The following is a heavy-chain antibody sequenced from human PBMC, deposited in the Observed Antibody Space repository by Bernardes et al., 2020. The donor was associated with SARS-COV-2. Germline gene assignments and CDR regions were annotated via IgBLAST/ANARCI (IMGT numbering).Heavy chain of an antibody. CDR3: ARVEYSGYDLDYDY. CDR1: GFTFSSYT. V-gene: IGHV3-7*01. Sequence: GGSLRLSCEVSGFTFSSYTMNWVRQAPGKGLEWVANIKQDGSEKYYVDSVKGRFTISRDNAKNSVYLQMSSLRAEDTAVYYCARVEYSGYDLDYDYWGQGTLVTVSS. CDR2: IKQDGSEK. J-gene: IGHJ4*02. D-gene: IGHD5-12*01.